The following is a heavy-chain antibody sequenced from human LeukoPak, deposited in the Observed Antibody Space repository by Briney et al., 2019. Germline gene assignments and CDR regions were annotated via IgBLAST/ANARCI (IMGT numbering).Heavy chain of an antibody. J-gene: IGHJ4*02. CDR2: MNPNSGNT. CDR3: ARYVRGLRYFDY. D-gene: IGHD3-10*02. Sequence: ASVKVSCKASGCTFTSYDINWVRQSTGQGLEWMGWMNPNSGNTGYAQKFQGRVTITRNTSISTAYMELSSLRSEDTAVYYCARYVRGLRYFDYWGQGTLVTVSS. CDR1: GCTFTSYD. V-gene: IGHV1-8*03.